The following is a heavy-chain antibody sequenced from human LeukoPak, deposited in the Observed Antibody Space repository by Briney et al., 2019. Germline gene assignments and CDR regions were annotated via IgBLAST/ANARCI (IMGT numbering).Heavy chain of an antibody. Sequence: ASVKVSCKASGYTFTSYGISWVRQAPGQVLEWMGWISAYNGNTNYAQKLQGRVTMTTDTSTSTAYMELRSLRSDDTAVYYCARDLCSGGSCYSAWLDPWGQGTLVTVSS. V-gene: IGHV1-18*04. CDR1: GYTFTSYG. D-gene: IGHD2-15*01. CDR2: ISAYNGNT. J-gene: IGHJ5*02. CDR3: ARDLCSGGSCYSAWLDP.